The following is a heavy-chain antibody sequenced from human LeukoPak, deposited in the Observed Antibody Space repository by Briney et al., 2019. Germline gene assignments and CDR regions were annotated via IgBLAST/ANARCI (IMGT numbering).Heavy chain of an antibody. CDR1: GYTFNSYC. Sequence: ASVKVSCKASGYTFNSYCISWVRQAPGQGLEWMGWISAHNGDTNYAQKFQGRVSMTTDTSTSTGYMELRSLTSDDTAVYYCARDLKRTVGATTTSDYWGQGTLVTVSS. CDR3: ARDLKRTVGATTTSDY. V-gene: IGHV1-18*01. J-gene: IGHJ4*02. CDR2: ISAHNGDT. D-gene: IGHD1-26*01.